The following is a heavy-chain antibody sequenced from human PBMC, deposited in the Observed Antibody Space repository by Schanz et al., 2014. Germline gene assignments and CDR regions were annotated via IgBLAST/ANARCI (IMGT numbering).Heavy chain of an antibody. Sequence: VQLVESGGGLVQPGGSLRLSCAASGITFSIYAMHWVRQAPGKGLEYVSAISHDGYSTYYADSVKGRFTISRDNSKNTLYLQMNSLRAEDTAVYFCARIGGSVFDYWAQGTLVTVSS. CDR3: ARIGGSVFDY. D-gene: IGHD3-10*01. CDR1: GITFSIYA. J-gene: IGHJ4*02. CDR2: ISHDGYST. V-gene: IGHV3-64*04.